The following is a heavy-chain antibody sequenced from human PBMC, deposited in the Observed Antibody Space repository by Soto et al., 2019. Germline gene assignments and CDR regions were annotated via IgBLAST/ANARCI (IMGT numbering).Heavy chain of an antibody. Sequence: SETLSLTCTVSGGSISSGDYYWSWIRQPPGKGLEWIGYIYYSGSTYYNPSLKSRVTISVDTSKNQFSLKLSSVTAADTAVYYCARGGQLGQGGYYYTPHSTTNYFDYWGQGTLVTVSS. CDR3: ARGGQLGQGGYYYTPHSTTNYFDY. D-gene: IGHD3-22*01. V-gene: IGHV4-30-4*01. J-gene: IGHJ4*02. CDR2: IYYSGST. CDR1: GGSISSGDYY.